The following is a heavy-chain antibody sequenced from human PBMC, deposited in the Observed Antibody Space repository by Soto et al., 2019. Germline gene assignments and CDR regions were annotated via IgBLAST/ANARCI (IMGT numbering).Heavy chain of an antibody. CDR1: GFTFDYYW. J-gene: IGHJ3*01. Sequence: EVQLVESEGGLVQRGGSLRLSCAASGFTFDYYWMHWVRQAPGQWLVWVAHIQNDGSRTTYADSVKGRFTISRDNAKNTMYLQMNSLGAEDTDVYYCARGNLGGFDLWGQGTTVTVSS. CDR3: ARGNLGGFDL. V-gene: IGHV3-74*01. CDR2: IQNDGSRT. D-gene: IGHD4-4*01.